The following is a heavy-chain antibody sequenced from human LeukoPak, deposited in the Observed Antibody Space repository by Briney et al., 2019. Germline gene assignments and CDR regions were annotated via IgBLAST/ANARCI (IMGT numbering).Heavy chain of an antibody. J-gene: IGHJ6*02. CDR3: ARESERDYDILTGRYYYYGMDV. CDR2: IYYSGST. CDR1: GGSFSGYY. D-gene: IGHD3-9*01. Sequence: SETLSLTCAVYGGSFSGYYWSWIRQPPGKGLEWIGYIYYSGSTNYNPSLKSRATISVDTSKNQFSLKLSSVTAADTAVYYCARESERDYDILTGRYYYYGMDVWGQGTTVTVSS. V-gene: IGHV4-34*11.